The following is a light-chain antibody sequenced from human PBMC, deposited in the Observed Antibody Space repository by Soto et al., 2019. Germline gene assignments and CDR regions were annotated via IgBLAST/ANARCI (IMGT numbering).Light chain of an antibody. V-gene: IGKV3-11*01. CDR2: DAS. Sequence: EVVLTQSPATLSVSPGERATLSCRSIQTVSRSLAWYQQKPGQAPRLLIYDASNRATGIPARFSGSGSGTDFTLTISSLEPEDFAVYYCQQRGEWPPGATFGQGTRLEIK. CDR3: QQRGEWPPGAT. J-gene: IGKJ5*01. CDR1: QTVSRS.